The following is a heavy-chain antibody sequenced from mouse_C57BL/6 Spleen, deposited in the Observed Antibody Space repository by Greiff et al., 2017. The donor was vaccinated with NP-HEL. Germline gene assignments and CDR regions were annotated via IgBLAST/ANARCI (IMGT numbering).Heavy chain of an antibody. CDR3: ARKGDGYYWYFDV. Sequence: QVQLQQSGTELVKPGASVKLSCKASGYTFTSYWMHWVKQRPGQGLEWIGNINPSNGGPNYNEKFKSKATLTVDKSSSTAYMQLSSLTSEDSAVYYCARKGDGYYWYFDVWGTGTTVTVSS. D-gene: IGHD2-3*01. CDR2: INPSNGGP. CDR1: GYTFTSYW. V-gene: IGHV1-53*01. J-gene: IGHJ1*03.